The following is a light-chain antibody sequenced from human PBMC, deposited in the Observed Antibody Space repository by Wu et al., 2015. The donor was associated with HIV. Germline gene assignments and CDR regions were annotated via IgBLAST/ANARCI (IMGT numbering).Light chain of an antibody. J-gene: IGKJ5*01. Sequence: DIVLSQYPGTLSLSPGERAIFSCRASQRISNNDLSWYQQKPGQAPRLLIYDAFNRDTGIPARFSGSGSGTDFTLIISNLEPEDFAVYYCQQRRSWPLTFGQGTRLEIK. V-gene: IGKV3-11*01. CDR3: QQRRSWPLT. CDR2: DAF. CDR1: QRISNN.